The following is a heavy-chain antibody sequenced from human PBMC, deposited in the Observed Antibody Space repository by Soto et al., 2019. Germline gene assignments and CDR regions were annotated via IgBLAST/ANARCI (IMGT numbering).Heavy chain of an antibody. J-gene: IGHJ4*02. CDR1: GDSISSSRSY. CDR3: ASPRQGNYDFLSGYYALDY. D-gene: IGHD3-3*01. V-gene: IGHV4-39*01. Sequence: PSETLSLTCTVSGDSISSSRSYWGWVRQPPGKGLEWIVSFYYTGGTYSTYYNPSLKSRVTISVDTSKSQFSLNLRSVTAADTAVYYCASPRQGNYDFLSGYYALDYWGQGTLVTVSS. CDR2: FYYTGGT.